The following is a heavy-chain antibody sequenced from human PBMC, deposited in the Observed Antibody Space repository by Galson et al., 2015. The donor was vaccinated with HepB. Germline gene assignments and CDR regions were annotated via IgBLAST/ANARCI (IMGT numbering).Heavy chain of an antibody. CDR2: INSDGNSA. CDR3: ARESRYCSGGICYAGGDYYYYYGMDV. J-gene: IGHJ6*02. V-gene: IGHV3-74*01. Sequence: GKGLVWVSRINSDGNSASYADSVKGRFIISRDNAKNTLYLYMNSLRVEDTAVYYCARESRYCSGGICYAGGDYYYYYGMDVWGQGTTVTVSS. D-gene: IGHD2-15*01.